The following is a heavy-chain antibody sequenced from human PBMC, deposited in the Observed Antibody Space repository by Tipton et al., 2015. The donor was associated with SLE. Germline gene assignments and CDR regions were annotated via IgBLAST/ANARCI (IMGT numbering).Heavy chain of an antibody. CDR3: ARDHPVAGPFDY. Sequence: TLSLTCTVSGGSISNYYWSWIRQPAGKGLEWIGRIYTSGSTNYNPSLKSRVTMSVDTSKNQFSLKLSSGTAADTAVYYCARDHPVAGPFDYWGQGTLVSVSS. CDR2: IYTSGST. CDR1: GGSISNYY. V-gene: IGHV4-4*07. D-gene: IGHD6-19*01. J-gene: IGHJ4*02.